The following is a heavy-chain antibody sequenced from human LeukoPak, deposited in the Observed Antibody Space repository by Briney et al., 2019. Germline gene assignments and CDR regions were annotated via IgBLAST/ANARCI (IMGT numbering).Heavy chain of an antibody. V-gene: IGHV4-61*10. CDR1: GGSISSGSYY. CDR2: INHSGST. CDR3: ARRWLQFRGLAPFDY. Sequence: SETLSLTCTVSGGSISSGSYYWSWIRQPAGKGLEWIGEINHSGSTNYNPSLKSRVTISVDTSKNQFSLKLSSVTAADTAVYYCARRWLQFRGLAPFDYWGQGTLVTVSS. J-gene: IGHJ4*02. D-gene: IGHD5-24*01.